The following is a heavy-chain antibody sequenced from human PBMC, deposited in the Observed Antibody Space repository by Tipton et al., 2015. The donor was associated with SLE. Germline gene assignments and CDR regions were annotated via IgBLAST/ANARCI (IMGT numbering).Heavy chain of an antibody. J-gene: IGHJ6*03. V-gene: IGHV4-59*01. CDR2: IYYSGST. Sequence: TLSLTCTVSGGSISSYYWSWIRQPPGKGLEWFGYIYYSGSTNYNPSPKSRVTISVDTSKNQFSLKLSSVTAADTAVYYCASLGKEPILNHGIAAAGTYYYYYMDVWGKGTTVTVSS. CDR3: ASLGKEPILNHGIAAAGTYYYYYMDV. D-gene: IGHD6-13*01. CDR1: GGSISSYY.